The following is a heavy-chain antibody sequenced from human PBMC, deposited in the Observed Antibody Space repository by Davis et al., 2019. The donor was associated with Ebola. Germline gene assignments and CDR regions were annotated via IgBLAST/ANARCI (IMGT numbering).Heavy chain of an antibody. CDR3: ATGGEYFQY. Sequence: GESLKISCAASGFTFANAWMTWVRQAPGKGLEWVGRIKSKTDGETTEYAAPVKGRFTISRDDSKKTLALQMNSLKTEDTAVYYCATGGEYFQYWGKGTVVTVSS. CDR2: IKSKTDGETT. V-gene: IGHV3-15*01. J-gene: IGHJ1*01. CDR1: GFTFANAW.